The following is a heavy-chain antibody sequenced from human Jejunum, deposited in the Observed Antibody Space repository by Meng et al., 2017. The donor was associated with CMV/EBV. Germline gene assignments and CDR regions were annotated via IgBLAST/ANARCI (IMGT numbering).Heavy chain of an antibody. CDR2: MFYNGNT. CDR1: GGFVSSYS. V-gene: IGHV4-59*02. D-gene: IGHD3-16*01. CDR3: AKDRDSNGGIFDS. J-gene: IGHJ4*02. Sequence: ASGGFVSSYSWSWIRQAPGKGLEWIVYMFYNGNTNYSPSLRGRATISVSSSKNQISLTLTSVTAADTAVYYCAKDRDSNGGIFDSWGQGTLVTVSS.